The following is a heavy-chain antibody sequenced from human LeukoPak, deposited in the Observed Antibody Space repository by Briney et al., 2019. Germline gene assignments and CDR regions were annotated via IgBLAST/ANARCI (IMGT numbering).Heavy chain of an antibody. Sequence: PGGSLRPSCAASGFTFSSYAMSWVRQAPGKGLEWVSVMSGSGNSTFYADSVKGRFTISRDNSKNTLYLQMNSLRVEDTAMYYCAKDQEYSYNAARGFFDYWGQGTLVTVSS. D-gene: IGHD5-18*01. CDR3: AKDQEYSYNAARGFFDY. V-gene: IGHV3-23*01. J-gene: IGHJ4*02. CDR1: GFTFSSYA. CDR2: MSGSGNST.